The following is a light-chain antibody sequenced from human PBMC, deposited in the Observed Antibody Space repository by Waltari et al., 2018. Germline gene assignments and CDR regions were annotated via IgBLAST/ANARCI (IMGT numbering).Light chain of an antibody. Sequence: QSLLTQPPSISGAPGQRVTISCSGGSSNIGRNSVNWYEQVPGTAPKLVMFRNDQRPSGVSDRFSGSKSGTSASLAINGLLSADENDYICAAWDDSLNAWIFGGGTRLTVL. CDR2: RND. J-gene: IGLJ3*02. CDR1: SSNIGRNS. CDR3: AAWDDSLNAWI. V-gene: IGLV1-44*01.